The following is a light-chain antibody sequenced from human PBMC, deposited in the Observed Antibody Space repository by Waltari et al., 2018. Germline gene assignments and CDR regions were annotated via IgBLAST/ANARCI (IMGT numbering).Light chain of an antibody. Sequence: QSALTQPSSVSGSPGRSITLSCTDTRSDIGACNSVSWYRQTPGTPPKLLIFDVSHRPSGVSNRLSGSKSGNTASLTISGLQAEDEADYYCSSYTTSSTVVFGGGTKLTVL. CDR2: DVS. V-gene: IGLV2-14*03. CDR1: RSDIGACNS. CDR3: SSYTTSSTVV. J-gene: IGLJ2*01.